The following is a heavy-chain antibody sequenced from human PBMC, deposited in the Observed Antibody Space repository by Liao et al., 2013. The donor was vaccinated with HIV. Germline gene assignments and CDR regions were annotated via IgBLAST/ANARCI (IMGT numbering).Heavy chain of an antibody. J-gene: IGHJ4*02. CDR2: IYYSGST. Sequence: QLQLQESGPGLVKPSQTLSLTCTVSGGSISSGSYYWSWIRQPPGKGLEWIGYIYYSGSTNYNPSLKSRVTISVDTSKNQFSLKLSSVTAADTAVYYCASSTWRAFSSSWSIFDYWGQGTLVTVSS. D-gene: IGHD6-13*01. V-gene: IGHV4-61*01. CDR1: GGSISSGSYY. CDR3: ASSTWRAFSSSWSIFDY.